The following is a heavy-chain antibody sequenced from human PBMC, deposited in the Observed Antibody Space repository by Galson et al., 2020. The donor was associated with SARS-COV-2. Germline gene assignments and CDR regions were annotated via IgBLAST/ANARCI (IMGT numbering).Heavy chain of an antibody. CDR3: ARAGYAGYQYYGMDV. V-gene: IGHV3-7*01. CDR1: GFTFSSYW. D-gene: IGHD2-2*01. J-gene: IGHJ6*02. Sequence: GGSLRLSCAASGFTFSSYWMSWVRQAPGKGLEWVANIKQDGSQEYYVDSVKGRIIISRDNARNSLYLQMNSLRAEDTAVYYCARAGYAGYQYYGMDVWGQGTTVTVSS. CDR2: IKQDGSQE.